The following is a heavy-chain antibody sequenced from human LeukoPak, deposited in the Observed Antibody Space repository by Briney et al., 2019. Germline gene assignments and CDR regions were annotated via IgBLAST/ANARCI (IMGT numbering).Heavy chain of an antibody. J-gene: IGHJ4*02. V-gene: IGHV3-30*02. CDR2: IRYDGNIK. Sequence: GGSLRLSCAASRFMFSNYAMHWVRQVPGRGLEWVAFIRYDGNIKDFADSVKGRFTISRDTSKNTLYLQMNSLRAEDTAIYYCAKGRYYDSSGHWGQGTLVTVSS. CDR3: AKGRYYDSSGH. D-gene: IGHD3-22*01. CDR1: RFMFSNYA.